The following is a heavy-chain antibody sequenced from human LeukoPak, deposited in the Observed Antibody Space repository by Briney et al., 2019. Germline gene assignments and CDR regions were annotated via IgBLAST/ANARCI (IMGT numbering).Heavy chain of an antibody. CDR3: ARDGRFPPEVLPRYFDS. J-gene: IGHJ4*02. CDR2: IYYSGST. CDR1: GGSVSSSAYY. V-gene: IGHV4-39*07. Sequence: PSETLSLTCTVSGGSVSSSAYYWGWIRQPPEKGLEWIGNIYYSGSTYYNPSLKSRVTISIDTSKNQFSLKLSSVTAADTAVYYCARDGRFPPEVLPRYFDSWGQGTLVTVSS. D-gene: IGHD1-14*01.